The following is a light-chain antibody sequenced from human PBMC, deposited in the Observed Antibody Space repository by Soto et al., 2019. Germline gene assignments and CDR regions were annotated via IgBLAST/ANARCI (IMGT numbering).Light chain of an antibody. CDR2: AAS. J-gene: IGKJ3*01. Sequence: DIQMTQSPSSLSASVGDRFIITCRASQSISSYLNWYQQKPGKAPKLLIYAASSLQSGVPSRFSGSGSGTDFTLTISSLQPEDFATYYCQQAGTFGPGTKVDI. V-gene: IGKV1-39*01. CDR1: QSISSY. CDR3: QQAGT.